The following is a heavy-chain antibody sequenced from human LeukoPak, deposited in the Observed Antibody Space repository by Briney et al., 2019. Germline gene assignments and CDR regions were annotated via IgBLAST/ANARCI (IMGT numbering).Heavy chain of an antibody. CDR2: IHDSGST. CDR3: ARGFGSGSYYYGWFDP. J-gene: IGHJ5*02. V-gene: IGHV4-30-4*01. Sequence: SETLSLTCTVSGGSISSGDYHWNWIRQPPGKGLEWIGFIHDSGSTYYNPSLKSRVSISRDMSKKQFSLMLSSVTAADTAVYYCARGFGSGSYYYGWFDPWGQGTLVTVSS. D-gene: IGHD3-10*01. CDR1: GGSISSGDYH.